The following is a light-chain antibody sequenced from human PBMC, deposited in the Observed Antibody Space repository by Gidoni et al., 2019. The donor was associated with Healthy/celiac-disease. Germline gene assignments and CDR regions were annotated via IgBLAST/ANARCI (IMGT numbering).Light chain of an antibody. CDR2: GAS. V-gene: IGKV3-15*01. CDR1: QSVSSK. J-gene: IGKJ1*01. Sequence: EIVMTQSPSTLSVSPGARATLSCRASQSVSSKLAWYQQKPGQAHRLLIYGASTRATGIPARFSGSGSGTAFTLTISRLQSEDFAVYYCQQYNNWWTFGQGTKVEIK. CDR3: QQYNNWWT.